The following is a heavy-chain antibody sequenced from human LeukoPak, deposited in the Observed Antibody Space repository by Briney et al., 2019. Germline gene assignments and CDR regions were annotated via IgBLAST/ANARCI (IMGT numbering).Heavy chain of an antibody. CDR1: GYSFTSYS. CDR3: ARAAGLGSGWYDLRGWTDP. D-gene: IGHD6-19*01. V-gene: IGHV5-51*01. CDR2: IYPGDSDT. J-gene: IGHJ5*01. Sequence: GESLKLSCMGSGYSFTSYSIGWVRQMPGKGLEWKRIIYPGDSDTRYRPSFQGQDTISADKSISTAYLQWTSLRGSDPAMQYCARAAGLGSGWYDLRGWTDPWSQGTLVT.